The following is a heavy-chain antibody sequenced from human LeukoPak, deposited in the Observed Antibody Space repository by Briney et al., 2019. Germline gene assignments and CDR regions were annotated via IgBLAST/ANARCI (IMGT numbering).Heavy chain of an antibody. CDR1: GDSISTYY. D-gene: IGHD5-12*01. CDR2: MYYSGST. CDR3: ARGVAGYGPYDH. Sequence: PSETLSLTCTVSGDSISTYYWSWIRQPPGKGLEWIGYMYYSGSTNYNPSLKSRVTISLDTPKNQFSLRLNSVTAADTAVYYCARGVAGYGPYDHWGQGTLVTVSS. J-gene: IGHJ4*02. V-gene: IGHV4-59*01.